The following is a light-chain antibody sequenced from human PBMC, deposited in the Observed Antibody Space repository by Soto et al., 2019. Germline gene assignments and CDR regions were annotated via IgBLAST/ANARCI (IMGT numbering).Light chain of an antibody. CDR1: QSIRNN. V-gene: IGKV3-15*01. CDR3: QRYNNWPLT. CDR2: GAS. Sequence: EIVMTQSPATLSVSPGERATLSCRASQSIRNNLAWYQQRPGQSPTLLIYGASTRAPGVPANFRGSGSGTEFTLTINGLQSEHFAVYYCQRYNNWPLTFGGGTKVDIK. J-gene: IGKJ4*01.